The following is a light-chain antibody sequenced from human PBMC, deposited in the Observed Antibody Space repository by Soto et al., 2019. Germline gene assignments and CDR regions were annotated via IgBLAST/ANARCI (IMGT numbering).Light chain of an antibody. CDR3: HGWDSSSDSGV. Sequence: SYELTQPPSVSVAPGKTARITCGGNNIGSKSVHWYQQKPGQAPVLVIYYNSDRPSGIPERFSGSNSGNTATLTISRVEAGDEADYYCHGWDSSSDSGVFGGGTKLTVL. V-gene: IGLV3-21*04. CDR1: NIGSKS. J-gene: IGLJ2*01. CDR2: YNS.